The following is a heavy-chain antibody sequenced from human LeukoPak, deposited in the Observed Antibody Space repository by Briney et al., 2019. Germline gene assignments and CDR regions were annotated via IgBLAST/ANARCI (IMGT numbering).Heavy chain of an antibody. V-gene: IGHV4-39*01. D-gene: IGHD2-15*01. CDR1: GGSISSSSYY. CDR2: IYYSGST. J-gene: IGHJ4*02. Sequence: SETLSLTCTVSGGSISSSSYYWGWIRQPPGKGLEWIGSIYYSGSTYYNPSLKSRVTISVDTSKNQFYLKLSSVTAADTAVYYCASHLGYCSGGSCFTFDYWGQGTLVTVSS. CDR3: ASHLGYCSGGSCFTFDY.